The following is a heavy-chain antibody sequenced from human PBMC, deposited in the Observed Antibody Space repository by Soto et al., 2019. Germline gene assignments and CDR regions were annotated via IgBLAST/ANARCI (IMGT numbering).Heavy chain of an antibody. CDR1: GFKFNEYC. D-gene: IGHD5-18*01. V-gene: IGHV3-9*01. J-gene: IGHJ4*01. CDR2: ISWNGVGI. CDR3: LKGAPFYDSGGFRIPNTYFDA. Sequence: QPGGSLRLSCAVSGFKFNEYCIHWVRQSPWKGLEWVSSISWNGVGIGYADSVNGRFTISRANAKNSMYLQMNNLRGEDTALYCCLKGAPFYDSGGFRIPNTYFDAGGHGTRVGFSS.